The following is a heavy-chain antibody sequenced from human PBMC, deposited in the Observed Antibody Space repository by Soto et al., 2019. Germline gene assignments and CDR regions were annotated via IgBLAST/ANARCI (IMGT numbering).Heavy chain of an antibody. J-gene: IGHJ4*02. D-gene: IGHD3-22*01. CDR2: IIPIFGTA. CDR1: GGTFSTHA. V-gene: IGHV1-69*01. CDR3: ARGWGYDSSDYYYAY. Sequence: QVQLVQSGAEVRKPGSSVKVSCKASGGTFSTHAISWVRPAPGPGLEWMGGIIPIFGTANHAQKFQGRVTISADASTSTAYMELSSLRSEDTAIYYCARGWGYDSSDYYYAYWGQGTLVIVSS.